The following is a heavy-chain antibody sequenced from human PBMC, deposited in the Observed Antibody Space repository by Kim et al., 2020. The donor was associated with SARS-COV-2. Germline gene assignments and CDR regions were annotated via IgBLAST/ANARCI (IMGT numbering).Heavy chain of an antibody. Sequence: SETLSLTCTVSGGSISSYYWSWIRQPPGKGLEWIGYIHYIGSTNYNPSLKGRVTISVDTSKNQFSLKLSSVTAADTAVYYCARSGYYYYDGMDVWGQGTTVTVSS. J-gene: IGHJ6*02. CDR3: ARSGYYYYDGMDV. CDR2: IHYIGST. V-gene: IGHV4-59*01. CDR1: GGSISSYY.